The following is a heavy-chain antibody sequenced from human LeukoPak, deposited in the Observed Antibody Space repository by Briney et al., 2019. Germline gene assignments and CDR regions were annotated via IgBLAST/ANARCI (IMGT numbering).Heavy chain of an antibody. CDR2: INPNSGGT. J-gene: IGHJ5*02. CDR3: ARDFIVVVPAGFDP. V-gene: IGHV1-2*02. Sequence: GASVKVSCKASGYTFTGYYMHWVRQAPGQGPEWMGWINPNSGGTNYAQKFQGRVTMTRDTSISTAYMELSRLRSDDTAVYYCARDFIVVVPAGFDPWGQGTLVTVSS. D-gene: IGHD2-2*01. CDR1: GYTFTGYY.